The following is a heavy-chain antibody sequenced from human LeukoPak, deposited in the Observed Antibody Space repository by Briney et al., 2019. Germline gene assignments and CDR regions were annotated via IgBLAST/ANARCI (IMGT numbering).Heavy chain of an antibody. CDR1: GGSISSSSYY. V-gene: IGHV4-39*01. J-gene: IGHJ4*02. Sequence: KASETLSLXCTVSGGSISSSSYYWGWIRQPPGKGLEWIGSIYYSGSTYYNPSLKSRVTISVDTSKNQFSLKLSSVTAADTAVYYCARRMWFGELYYFDYWGQGTLVTVSS. CDR3: ARRMWFGELYYFDY. CDR2: IYYSGST. D-gene: IGHD3-10*01.